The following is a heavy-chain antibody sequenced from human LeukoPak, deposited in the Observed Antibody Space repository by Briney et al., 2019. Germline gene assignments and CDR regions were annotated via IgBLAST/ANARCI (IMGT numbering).Heavy chain of an antibody. V-gene: IGHV3-21*01. J-gene: IGHJ4*02. CDR3: ARDHHLVRGLFDY. CDR1: GFTFSDYY. D-gene: IGHD3-10*01. CDR2: ISSSSSYI. Sequence: GGSLRLSCAASGFTFSDYYMNWVRQAPGKGLEWVSSISSSSSYIYYADSVKGRFTISRDNAKNSLYLQMNSLRAEDTAVYYCARDHHLVRGLFDYWGQGTLVTVSS.